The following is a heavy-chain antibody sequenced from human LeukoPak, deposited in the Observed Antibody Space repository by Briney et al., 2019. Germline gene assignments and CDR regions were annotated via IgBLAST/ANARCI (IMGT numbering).Heavy chain of an antibody. Sequence: PGGSLGLSCAASGFTFSTYSMNWVRQAPGKGLEWLSYIRSGGTINYADSVKGRFIISRDNAKNSLYLQMNSLRDEDTAVYYCARDEAYGFDTWGQGTMVTVSS. J-gene: IGHJ3*02. CDR2: IRSGGTI. CDR1: GFTFSTYS. V-gene: IGHV3-48*02. CDR3: ARDEAYGFDT.